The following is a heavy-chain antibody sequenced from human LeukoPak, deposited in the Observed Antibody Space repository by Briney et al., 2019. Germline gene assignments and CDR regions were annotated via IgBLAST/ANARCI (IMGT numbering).Heavy chain of an antibody. V-gene: IGHV3-30*02. CDR3: AAITMVRGEDDAFDI. J-gene: IGHJ3*02. CDR2: IRYDGSNK. D-gene: IGHD3-10*01. Sequence: GGSLRLSCAASGFTFSSYGMPWVRQAPGKGLEWVAFIRYDGSNKYYADSVKGRFTISRDNSKNTLYLQMNSLRAEDTAVYYCAAITMVRGEDDAFDIWGQGTMVTVSS. CDR1: GFTFSSYG.